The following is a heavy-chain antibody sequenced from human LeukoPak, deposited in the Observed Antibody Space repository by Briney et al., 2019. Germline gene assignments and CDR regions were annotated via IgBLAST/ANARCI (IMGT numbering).Heavy chain of an antibody. V-gene: IGHV4-38-2*02. CDR3: ARHYYYDSSGYPDY. J-gene: IGHJ4*02. Sequence: SETLSLTCTVSGYSISSGYYWGWIRQPPGKGLEWIGSIYHSGSTYYNPSLKSRVTISVDTSKNQFSLKLSSVTAADTAVYYCARHYYYDSSGYPDYWGQGTLVTVSS. D-gene: IGHD3-22*01. CDR2: IYHSGST. CDR1: GYSISSGYY.